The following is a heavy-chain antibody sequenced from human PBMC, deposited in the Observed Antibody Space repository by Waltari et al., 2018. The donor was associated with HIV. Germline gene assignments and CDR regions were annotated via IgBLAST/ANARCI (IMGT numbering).Heavy chain of an antibody. D-gene: IGHD3-22*01. Sequence: QVQLVQPGAAVKKPDASVTVSCMTSGYTFTGYYLHWVRQAPGQGLEWVGWINPNTGDTNYAQKFQGRVTLTRDTSIRLVYLDLTSLRSGDTAVYYGARALGTMIVVPGYWGQGTLVTVSS. V-gene: IGHV1-2*02. CDR2: INPNTGDT. J-gene: IGHJ4*02. CDR3: ARALGTMIVVPGY. CDR1: GYTFTGYY.